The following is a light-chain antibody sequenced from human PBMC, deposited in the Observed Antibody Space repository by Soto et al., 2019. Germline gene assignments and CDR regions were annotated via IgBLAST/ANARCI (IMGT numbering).Light chain of an antibody. Sequence: DIQMTQSPSSLSASVGDRVTITCRASQGISNYLAWYQQKPGKVPQLLIYSASVLQSGVPSRFSRSGSETDLTLTISSLQPEDVATYYCQKYNSALWTFGQGTKVEIK. CDR3: QKYNSALWT. J-gene: IGKJ1*01. V-gene: IGKV1-27*01. CDR1: QGISNY. CDR2: SAS.